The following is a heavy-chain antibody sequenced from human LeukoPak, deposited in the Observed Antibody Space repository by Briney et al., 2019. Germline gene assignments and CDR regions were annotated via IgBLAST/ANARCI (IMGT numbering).Heavy chain of an antibody. D-gene: IGHD3-10*01. V-gene: IGHV3-23*01. Sequence: GGSLRLSCAASGLTFSSYAMSWVRQAPGKGLEWVSAISGSGGSTYYADSVKGRFTISRDNSKNTLYLQMNSLRAEDTAVYYCAKPPYYYGSGSAENWGQGTLVTVSS. J-gene: IGHJ4*02. CDR3: AKPPYYYGSGSAEN. CDR2: ISGSGGST. CDR1: GLTFSSYA.